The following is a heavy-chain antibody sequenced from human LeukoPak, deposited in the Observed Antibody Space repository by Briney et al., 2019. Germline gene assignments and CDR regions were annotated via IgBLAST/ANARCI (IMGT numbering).Heavy chain of an antibody. CDR1: GGSISSSY. D-gene: IGHD2-2*01. V-gene: IGHV4-59*01. J-gene: IGHJ4*02. CDR3: ASTLVRYCSSTRCVTVDY. Sequence: SETLSLTCTVSGGSISSSYWSWIRQPPGKGLEWIGYIYYSGSTNYNPSLKSRVTISVDTSKNQFSLKLSSVTAADTAVYYCASTLVRYCSSTRCVTVDYWGQGTLVTVSS. CDR2: IYYSGST.